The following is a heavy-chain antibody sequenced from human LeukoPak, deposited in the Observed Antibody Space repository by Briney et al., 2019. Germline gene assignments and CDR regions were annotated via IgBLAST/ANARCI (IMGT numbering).Heavy chain of an antibody. J-gene: IGHJ6*02. CDR3: VKRVDVYGIDV. CDR1: GFISSSFP. CDR2: IGSNGDST. V-gene: IGHV3-64D*09. Sequence: GGSLRLSCSASGFISSSFPMHWVRQAPGKGLEYVSAIGSNGDSTYYADSVKGRLTISRENSKKTMYLQMSSLRAEDTAVYYCVKRVDVYGIDVWGQGTTVTVSS.